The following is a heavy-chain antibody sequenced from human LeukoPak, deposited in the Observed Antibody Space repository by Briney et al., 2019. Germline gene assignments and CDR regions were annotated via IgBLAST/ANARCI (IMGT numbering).Heavy chain of an antibody. V-gene: IGHV4-59*08. Sequence: WIGYIYYSGSTNYTPSLKSRVTISVDTSKNQFSLKLSSVTAADTAVYYCARSGSGVSWFDPWGQGTLVTVSS. CDR3: ARSGSGVSWFDP. CDR2: IYYSGST. D-gene: IGHD3-3*01. J-gene: IGHJ5*02.